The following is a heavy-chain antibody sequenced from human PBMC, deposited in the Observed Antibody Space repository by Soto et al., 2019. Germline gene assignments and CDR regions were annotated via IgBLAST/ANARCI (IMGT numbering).Heavy chain of an antibody. D-gene: IGHD2-2*01. J-gene: IGHJ4*02. Sequence: ASVKVSCKASGYTFTSYYMHWVRQAPGQGLEWMGIINPSGGSTSYAQKFQGRVTMTREPSTSTVYIEPSSLRSEDKAVYYWSRAGVPAAMKDYWGQGTLVTVSS. CDR2: INPSGGST. CDR1: GYTFTSYY. V-gene: IGHV1-46*01. CDR3: SRAGVPAAMKDY.